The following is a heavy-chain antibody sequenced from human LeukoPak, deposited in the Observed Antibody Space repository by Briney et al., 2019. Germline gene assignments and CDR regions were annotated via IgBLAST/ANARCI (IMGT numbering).Heavy chain of an antibody. V-gene: IGHV4-59*01. CDR3: ARGLWFGDENPPYFDY. CDR2: IYYSGST. CDR1: GGSIRSYY. Sequence: SETLSLTCTVSGGSIRSYYWSWIRQPPGKGLEWIAYIYYSGSTNYNPSLKSRVTISVDTSKNQFSLKLSSVTAADTAVYYCARGLWFGDENPPYFDYWGQGILVTVSS. J-gene: IGHJ4*02. D-gene: IGHD3-10*01.